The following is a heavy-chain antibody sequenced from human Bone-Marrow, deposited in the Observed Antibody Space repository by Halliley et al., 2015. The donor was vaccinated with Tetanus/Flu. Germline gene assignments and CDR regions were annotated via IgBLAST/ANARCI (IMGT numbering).Heavy chain of an antibody. CDR1: GFTFSTYA. Sequence: TASGFTFSTYAMNWVRQAPGKGLEWVSSIGASETFYADSVEGRFTVSRDNSKNTLHLQMNSLTAEDTAIYYCAKDAVNGNGVWDWFYSWGQGILVTVSS. CDR2: IGASET. CDR3: AKDAVNGNGVWDWFYS. D-gene: IGHD4-17*01. V-gene: IGHV3-23*01. J-gene: IGHJ5*01.